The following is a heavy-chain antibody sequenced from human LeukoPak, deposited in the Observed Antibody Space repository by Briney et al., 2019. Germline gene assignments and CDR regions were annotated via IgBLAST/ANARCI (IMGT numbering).Heavy chain of an antibody. D-gene: IGHD2-21*01. CDR1: GGSISSYY. J-gene: IGHJ6*03. Sequence: SETLSLTCTVSGGSISSYYWSWIRQPPGKGLEWIGSIYHSGSTYYNPSLKSRVTISVDTSKNQVSLKLSSVTAADTAVYYCARGRIASGAYYYYMDVWGKGTTVTVSS. CDR2: IYHSGST. CDR3: ARGRIASGAYYYYMDV. V-gene: IGHV4-59*12.